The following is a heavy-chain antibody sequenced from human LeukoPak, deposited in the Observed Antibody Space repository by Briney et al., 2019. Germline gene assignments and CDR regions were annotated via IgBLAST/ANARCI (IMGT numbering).Heavy chain of an antibody. CDR3: ARDTQNLPDSSGYTFRYFDY. J-gene: IGHJ4*02. D-gene: IGHD3-22*01. CDR2: INPSGGST. V-gene: IGHV1-46*01. CDR1: GYTFTSYY. Sequence: GASVKVSCKASGYTFTSYYMHWVRQAPGQGLEWMGIINPSGGSTSYAQKFQGRVTMTRDMSTSTVYMELSSLRSEDTAVYYCARDTQNLPDSSGYTFRYFDYWGQGTLVTVSS.